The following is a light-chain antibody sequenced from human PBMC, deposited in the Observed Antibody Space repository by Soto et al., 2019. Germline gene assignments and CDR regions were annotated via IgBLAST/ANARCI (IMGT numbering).Light chain of an antibody. CDR1: SSDVGGYNY. CDR3: SSYTSSSTYV. Sequence: QSALTQPASVSGSPGQSITISCTGTSSDVGGYNYVSWYQQHPGKAPKLIIYDVSNRPSGVSNRFSGSKSGNTASLTISGXXXXXXXDYYCSSYTSSSTYVFGTGTKLTVL. CDR2: DVS. J-gene: IGLJ1*01. V-gene: IGLV2-14*01.